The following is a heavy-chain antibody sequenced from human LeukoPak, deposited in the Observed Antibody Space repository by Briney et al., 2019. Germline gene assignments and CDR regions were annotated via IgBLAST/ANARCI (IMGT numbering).Heavy chain of an antibody. Sequence: PGGSLSLSRAPSGLTFGSHGMSWVRQAPGRGVEGVSTISGSGGTTYYPDSVKGRFTVSRDNSKDTLYLQMNSLRVDDTAIYYFAKSGILYSYYMDVWGKGTTVTVSS. CDR1: GLTFGSHG. CDR3: AKSGILYSYYMDV. CDR2: ISGSGGTT. V-gene: IGHV3-23*01. D-gene: IGHD1-14*01. J-gene: IGHJ6*03.